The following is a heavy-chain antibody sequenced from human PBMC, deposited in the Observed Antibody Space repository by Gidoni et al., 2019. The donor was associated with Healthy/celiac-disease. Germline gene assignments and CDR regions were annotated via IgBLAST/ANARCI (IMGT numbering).Heavy chain of an antibody. CDR2: IYTSGST. D-gene: IGHD6-13*01. J-gene: IGHJ4*02. CDR1: GGSISSYY. V-gene: IGHV4-4*07. Sequence: QVHLQESGPGLVQPSETLSLTCPVSGGSISSYYWRWSRQPAGKGLEWIGRIYTSGSTNYNPSLKSRVTMSVDTSKNQFSRKLSSVTAADTAVYYCARESRIAAAGPYYFDYWGQGTLVTVSS. CDR3: ARESRIAAAGPYYFDY.